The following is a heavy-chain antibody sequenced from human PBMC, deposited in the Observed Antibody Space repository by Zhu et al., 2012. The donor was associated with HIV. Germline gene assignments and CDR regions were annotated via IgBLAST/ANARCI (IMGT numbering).Heavy chain of an antibody. Sequence: QVQLQESGPGLVKPSETLSLTCTVSRYSIISGYYWGWIRQSPGKGLEWIGAVYYSGTTYYNPSLKNRVSISVDASGEQFSLKLFSVAAADTAIYYCARHDHYSYYMDVWGRGTTVAGLL. CDR3: ARHDHYSYYMDV. V-gene: IGHV4-38-2*02. J-gene: IGHJ6*03. CDR2: VYYSGTT. CDR1: RYSIISGYY.